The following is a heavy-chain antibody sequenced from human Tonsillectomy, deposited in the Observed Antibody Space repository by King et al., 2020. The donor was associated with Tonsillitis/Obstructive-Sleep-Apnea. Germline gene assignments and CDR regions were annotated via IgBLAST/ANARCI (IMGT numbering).Heavy chain of an antibody. D-gene: IGHD2-2*01. CDR2: INHSGST. CDR1: GGSFSGYY. CDR3: ARVGSSSKRYYYMDV. V-gene: IGHV4-34*01. Sequence: VQLQQWGAGLLKPSETLSLTCAVYGGSFSGYYWSWIRQPPGKGLEWIGEINHSGSTNYNPSLKSRVTISVDKSQNQFSLKLSSLTAADTAVYYCARVGSSSKRYYYMDVWGKGTTVTVSS. J-gene: IGHJ6*03.